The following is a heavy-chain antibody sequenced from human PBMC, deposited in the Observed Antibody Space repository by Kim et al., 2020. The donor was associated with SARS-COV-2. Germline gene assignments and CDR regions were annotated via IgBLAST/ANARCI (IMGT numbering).Heavy chain of an antibody. Sequence: GGSLRLSCAASGFPFSDHYMDWVRQAPRKGLEWVGRIRNKVNSYRTEYAASVEGRFTISRDDSKNLLLLHMHSLKSEDTAVYYCARGYCSGRITGCHHYMDVGGLGTTVTVSS. CDR1: GFPFSDHY. CDR2: IRNKVNSYRT. CDR3: ARGYCSGRITGCHHYMDV. V-gene: IGHV3-72*01. J-gene: IGHJ6*02. D-gene: IGHD2-15*01.